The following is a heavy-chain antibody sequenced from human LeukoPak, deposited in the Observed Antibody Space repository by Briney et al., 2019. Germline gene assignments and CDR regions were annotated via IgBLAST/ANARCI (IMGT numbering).Heavy chain of an antibody. V-gene: IGHV4-34*01. CDR2: INHSGST. CDR3: ARAKADRRLTIFGVVTGAHFDY. CDR1: GGSFSGYY. J-gene: IGHJ4*02. D-gene: IGHD3-3*01. Sequence: PSETLSLTCAVYGGSFSGYYWSWIRQPPGKGLEWIGEINHSGSTNYNPSLKSRVTISVDTSKNQFSLKLSSVTAADTAVYYCARAKADRRLTIFGVVTGAHFDYWGQGTLVTDSS.